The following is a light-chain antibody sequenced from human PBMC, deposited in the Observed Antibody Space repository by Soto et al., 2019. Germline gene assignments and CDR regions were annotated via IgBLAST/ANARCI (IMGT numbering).Light chain of an antibody. Sequence: IVVTQSPATLSVSPGERVTLSCMASQSVSSRLAWYQQSPGQAPRLLIYDTSTRAAGISARFSGSGSGTEFTLTISSLQSEDFAVYYCQQYIDWPPGTFGQGTAVEIK. CDR2: DTS. J-gene: IGKJ1*01. CDR1: QSVSSR. CDR3: QQYIDWPPGT. V-gene: IGKV3-15*01.